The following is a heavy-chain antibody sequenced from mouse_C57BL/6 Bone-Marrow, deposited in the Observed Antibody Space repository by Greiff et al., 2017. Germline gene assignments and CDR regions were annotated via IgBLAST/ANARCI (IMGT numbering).Heavy chain of an antibody. V-gene: IGHV1-72*01. CDR1: GYTFTSSW. D-gene: IGHD2-1*01. CDR3: ARFGNYSYYAMDY. J-gene: IGHJ4*01. CDR2: IDPNSGGT. Sequence: QVQLQQPGAALVKPGASVKLSCQASGYTFTSSWLHWVKQRPGRGLEWIGRIDPNSGGTKYNEKFKSKATLTVDQPSSTAYMQLSSLTSEDSAVYECARFGNYSYYAMDYWGQGTSVTVSS.